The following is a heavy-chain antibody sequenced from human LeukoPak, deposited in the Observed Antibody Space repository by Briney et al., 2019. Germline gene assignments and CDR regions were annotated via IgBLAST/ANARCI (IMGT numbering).Heavy chain of an antibody. CDR1: GVSISSGDYY. J-gene: IGHJ4*02. D-gene: IGHD3-16*02. CDR2: IYSGGMT. Sequence: PSETLSLTCTVTGVSISSGDYYWRWIRQPPGKGLEWIASIYSGGMTFYNPSLKSRLTISADTSRNHFSLRLTSVTAADTALYFCARHIVHPTAYFDSWGQGSLVSVSS. CDR3: ARHIVHPTAYFDS. V-gene: IGHV4-39*01.